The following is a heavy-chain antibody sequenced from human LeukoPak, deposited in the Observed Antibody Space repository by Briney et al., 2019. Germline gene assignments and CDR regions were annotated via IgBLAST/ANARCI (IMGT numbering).Heavy chain of an antibody. CDR1: GYTFTGYY. CDR3: ARDLLRAAAGTGKGILDY. Sequence: ASVKVSCKPSGYTFTGYYMHWVRQAPAQGLEWMGWINPNSGGTNYAQKYQGRITMTRDTSISTAYMELSRLRSDDTAVYYCARDLLRAAAGTGKGILDYWGQGTLVTVSS. D-gene: IGHD6-13*01. CDR2: INPNSGGT. V-gene: IGHV1-2*02. J-gene: IGHJ4*02.